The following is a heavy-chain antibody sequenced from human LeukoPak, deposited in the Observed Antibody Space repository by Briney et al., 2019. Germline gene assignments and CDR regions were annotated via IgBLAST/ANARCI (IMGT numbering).Heavy chain of an antibody. J-gene: IGHJ4*02. D-gene: IGHD6-19*01. CDR3: AGPLTNTAVAGNAY. Sequence: GGSLRLSCAASGFTYSSYSMNWVRQAPGKGMEWVSSISSSSSYIYYADSVKGRFTISRDNAKNSLYLQMNSLRAEDTAVYYCAGPLTNTAVAGNAYWGQGTLVTVSS. CDR2: ISSSSSYI. CDR1: GFTYSSYS. V-gene: IGHV3-21*01.